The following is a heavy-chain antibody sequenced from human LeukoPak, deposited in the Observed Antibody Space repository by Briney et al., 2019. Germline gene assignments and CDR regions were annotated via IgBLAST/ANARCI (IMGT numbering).Heavy chain of an antibody. Sequence: RTSETVSLTCSVSGVSINSYFWSWLGPPPGKGLDGIGYIVYSGRTTYTPSLKSRVTISVHTTKKPSSLQLSSVSAAETAVYYCARGVTGGWYGVFQHWGQGTRVTVSS. CDR1: GVSINSYF. V-gene: IGHV4-59*01. CDR2: IVYSGRT. D-gene: IGHD6-19*01. J-gene: IGHJ1*01. CDR3: ARGVTGGWYGVFQH.